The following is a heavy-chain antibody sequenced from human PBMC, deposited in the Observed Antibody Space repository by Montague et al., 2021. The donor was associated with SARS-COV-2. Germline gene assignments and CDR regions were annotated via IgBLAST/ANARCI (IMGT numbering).Heavy chain of an antibody. CDR2: IKQDGSEK. CDR1: GFTLSSYW. CDR3: ARDLWEGALDYYYYYGMDV. V-gene: IGHV3-7*01. J-gene: IGHJ6*02. D-gene: IGHD1-26*01. Sequence: SLRLSCAASGFTLSSYWMSWVRQAPGKGLEWVANIKQDGSEKYYVDSVKGRFTISRDNAKNSLYLQMNSLRAEGTAVYYCARDLWEGALDYYYYYGMDVWGQGTTVTVSS.